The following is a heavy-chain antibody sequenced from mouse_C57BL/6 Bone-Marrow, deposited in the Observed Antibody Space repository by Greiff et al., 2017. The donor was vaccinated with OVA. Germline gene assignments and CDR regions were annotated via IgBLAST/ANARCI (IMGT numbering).Heavy chain of an antibody. J-gene: IGHJ1*03. D-gene: IGHD2-3*01. CDR2: IYPGDGDT. Sequence: VKLVESGAELVKPGASVKISCKASGYAFSSYWMNWVKQRPGKGLEWIGQIYPGDGDTNYNGKFKGKATLTADKSSSTAYMQLSSLTSEDSAVYFCARWDGYYNWYFDVWGTGTTVTVSS. CDR1: GYAFSSYW. V-gene: IGHV1-80*01. CDR3: ARWDGYYNWYFDV.